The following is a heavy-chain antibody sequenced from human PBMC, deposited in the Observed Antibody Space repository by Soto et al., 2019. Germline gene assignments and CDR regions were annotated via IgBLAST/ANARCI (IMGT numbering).Heavy chain of an antibody. Sequence: SETLSLTCTVSGGSISSYYWSWIRQPPGKGLEWIGYIYYSGSTNYNPSLKSRVTISVDTSKNQFSLKLSSVTAADTAVYYCARQAWELPTYFDYWGQGTLVTVSS. CDR1: GGSISSYY. CDR2: IYYSGST. J-gene: IGHJ4*02. D-gene: IGHD1-26*01. CDR3: ARQAWELPTYFDY. V-gene: IGHV4-59*08.